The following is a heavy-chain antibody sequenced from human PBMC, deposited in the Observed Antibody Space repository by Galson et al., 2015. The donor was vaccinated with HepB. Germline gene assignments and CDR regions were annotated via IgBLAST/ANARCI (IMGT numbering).Heavy chain of an antibody. J-gene: IGHJ5*02. Sequence: TLSLTCTVSGGSISSGSYYWSWIRQPAGKGLEWIGRIYTSGSTNYNPSLKSRVTMSVDTSKNQFSLKLSSVTAADTAVYYCASDGSSWLSWFDPWGQGSLVTVSS. V-gene: IGHV4-61*02. D-gene: IGHD6-13*01. CDR2: IYTSGST. CDR1: GGSISSGSYY. CDR3: ASDGSSWLSWFDP.